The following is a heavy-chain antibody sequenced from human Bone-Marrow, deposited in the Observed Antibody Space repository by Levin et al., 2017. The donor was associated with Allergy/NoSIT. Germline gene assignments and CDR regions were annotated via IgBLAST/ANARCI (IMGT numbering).Heavy chain of an antibody. D-gene: IGHD2-8*01. Sequence: PGESLKISCKISGDIFSSYMMGWVRQAPGEGLEWMGGIILMYGPAHYAHKFQGRVSITADDSTTTVYMELTNLKSDDTAMYYCARGGFCTSGSCTIDFWGQGTLVTVSS. CDR3: ARGGFCTSGSCTIDF. CDR2: IILMYGPA. J-gene: IGHJ4*02. V-gene: IGHV1-69*01. CDR1: GDIFSSYM.